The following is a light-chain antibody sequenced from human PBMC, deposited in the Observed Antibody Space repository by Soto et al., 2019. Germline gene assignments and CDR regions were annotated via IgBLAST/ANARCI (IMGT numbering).Light chain of an antibody. Sequence: QSALTQPASVSGSPGQSITISCTGTTSDIGGYNYVSWYQQYPGKAPKLIIYEVRNRPSGVSNRFSASKSGNTASLTISGLQAEDEAVYYCYSHTGSATVIFGGGTKLTVL. J-gene: IGLJ2*01. CDR1: TSDIGGYNY. V-gene: IGLV2-14*01. CDR3: YSHTGSATVI. CDR2: EVR.